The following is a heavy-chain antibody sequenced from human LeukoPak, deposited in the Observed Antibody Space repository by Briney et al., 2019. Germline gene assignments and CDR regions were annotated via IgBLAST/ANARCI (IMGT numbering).Heavy chain of an antibody. D-gene: IGHD1-14*01. V-gene: IGHV3-33*01. CDR3: ARDHRPEIQYYYMDV. CDR1: GFSLSNYG. CDR2: LLYDGNTK. Sequence: GGSLRLSCAASGFSLSNYGVHWVRQAPGKGLEWVAALLYDGNTKHYADSVKGRFTISRDISKNTFYLQMNSLTAEDTAVYYCARDHRPEIQYYYMDVWGKGTTVAVSS. J-gene: IGHJ6*03.